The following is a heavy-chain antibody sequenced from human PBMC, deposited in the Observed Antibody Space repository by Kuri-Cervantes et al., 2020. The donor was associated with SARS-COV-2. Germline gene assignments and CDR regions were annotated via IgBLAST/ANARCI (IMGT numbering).Heavy chain of an antibody. CDR3: ARSEIAWPYGDYFWFDP. CDR2: IIPIFGTA. V-gene: IGHV1-69*13. CDR1: GGTFSSYA. D-gene: IGHD4-17*01. Sequence: SVKVSCKASGGTFSSYAISWVRQAPGQGLEWMGGIIPIFGTANYAQKFQGRVTITADESTSTAYMELSSLRSEDTAVYYCARSEIAWPYGDYFWFDPWGQGNLVTVSS. J-gene: IGHJ5*02.